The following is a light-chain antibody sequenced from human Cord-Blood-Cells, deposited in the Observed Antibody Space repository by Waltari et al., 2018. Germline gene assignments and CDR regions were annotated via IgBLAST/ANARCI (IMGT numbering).Light chain of an antibody. V-gene: IGKV1-5*03. Sequence: DIQMTQSPSTLSASVGDRVTITCRASQSISSWLAWYQQKPGKAPKLLIYKASSFESGVPSRVGGSGSGTEFTLTISSLQPDDFASYYCQQYNSPWTFGQGTKVEIK. CDR1: QSISSW. CDR2: KAS. CDR3: QQYNSPWT. J-gene: IGKJ1*01.